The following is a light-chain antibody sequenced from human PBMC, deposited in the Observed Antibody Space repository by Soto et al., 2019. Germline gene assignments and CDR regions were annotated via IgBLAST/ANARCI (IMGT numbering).Light chain of an antibody. Sequence: QSVLTQPASVSGSPGQSITISCVGTSGDIGDYNYVSWHQQHPGKVPKVIIYDVSNRPSGVSYRFSGTKSGNTASLTVSGLQAEDEADYYCCSYTRSRTLIFGTGTRSSS. CDR2: DVS. J-gene: IGLJ1*01. CDR3: CSYTRSRTLI. V-gene: IGLV2-14*01. CDR1: SGDIGDYNY.